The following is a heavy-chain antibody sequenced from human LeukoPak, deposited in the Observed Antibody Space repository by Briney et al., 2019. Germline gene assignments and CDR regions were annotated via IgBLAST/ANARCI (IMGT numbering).Heavy chain of an antibody. V-gene: IGHV4-59*01. J-gene: IGHJ5*02. CDR2: VEYSGST. CDR3: ARVMVNNWFDP. D-gene: IGHD2-8*01. CDR1: GGSITSYY. Sequence: SETLSLTCTVSGGSITSYYWSWIRQPPGKGLEWIGYVEYSGSTNYNPSLKSRVTISVDTSKSQFSLKLSSVTAADTAVYYCARVMVNNWFDPWGQGTLVTVSS.